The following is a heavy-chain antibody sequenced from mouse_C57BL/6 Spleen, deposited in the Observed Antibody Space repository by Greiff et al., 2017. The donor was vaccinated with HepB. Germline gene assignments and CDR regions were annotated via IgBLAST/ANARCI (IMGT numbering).Heavy chain of an antibody. CDR2: IYPRSGNT. CDR3: ARGGAVVSRDYFDY. V-gene: IGHV1-81*01. CDR1: GYTFTSYG. J-gene: IGHJ2*01. Sequence: QVQLQQSGAELARPGASVKLSCKASGYTFTSYGISWVKQRTGQGLEWIGEIYPRSGNTYYNEKFKGKATLTADKSSSTAYMELRSLTSEDSAVYFCARGGAVVSRDYFDYWGQGTTLTVSS. D-gene: IGHD1-1*01.